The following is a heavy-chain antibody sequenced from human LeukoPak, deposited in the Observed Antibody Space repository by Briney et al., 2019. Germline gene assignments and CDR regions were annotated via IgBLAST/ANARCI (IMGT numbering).Heavy chain of an antibody. V-gene: IGHV3-23*01. D-gene: IGHD4-17*01. CDR3: ARVQYGGYGFDY. CDR2: ISGSGGST. J-gene: IGHJ4*02. Sequence: GGSLRLSCAASGFTFSSYAMSWVRQAPGKGLEWVSAISGSGGSTYYADSVKGRFTISRDNPKNTLYLQMNSLRAEDTAVYYCARVQYGGYGFDYWGQGTLVTVSS. CDR1: GFTFSSYA.